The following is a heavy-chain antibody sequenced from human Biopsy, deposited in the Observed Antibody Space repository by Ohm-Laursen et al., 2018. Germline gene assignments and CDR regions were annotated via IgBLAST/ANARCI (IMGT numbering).Heavy chain of an antibody. CDR2: IIAPSGTT. V-gene: IGHV1-69*13. Sequence: ASVKVSCKTSGYNFISYSINWVRQAPGQGLEWLGVIIAPSGTTNNAQRFQGRLSITADESATSVYMELSSLTSEDTAVYYCARTGTYYHDSSLYYFYGLDLWGQGSTVTVSS. CDR3: ARTGTYYHDSSLYYFYGLDL. D-gene: IGHD3-22*01. CDR1: GYNFISYS. J-gene: IGHJ6*02.